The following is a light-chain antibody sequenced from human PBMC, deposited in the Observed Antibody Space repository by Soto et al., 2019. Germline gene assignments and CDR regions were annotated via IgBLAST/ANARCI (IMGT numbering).Light chain of an antibody. CDR1: SSDVGGYNY. J-gene: IGLJ2*01. CDR3: SSFTSSNTVL. CDR2: EVT. V-gene: IGLV2-14*01. Sequence: QSVLTQPASVSGSLGQSITISCTGTSSDVGGYNYVSWYQHHPGKDPKVVIFEVTKRPSGVSSRFSGSKSGNTASLTVSGLQAEDEGHYYCSSFTSSNTVLFGGGTKLTVL.